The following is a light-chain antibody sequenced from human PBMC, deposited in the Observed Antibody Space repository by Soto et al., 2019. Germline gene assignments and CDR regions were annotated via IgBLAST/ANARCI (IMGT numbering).Light chain of an antibody. CDR1: RSSIGDNY. Sequence: QSVLTQPPSMSAAPGQKVTISCSGSRSSIGDNYVSWYQHLPGTAPKLLIYETNKRPSGIPDRCSGSKSGTSATLGITGLQTGDEADYYCGTWDSSLSADVFGTGTKVTVL. CDR2: ETN. CDR3: GTWDSSLSADV. V-gene: IGLV1-51*02. J-gene: IGLJ1*01.